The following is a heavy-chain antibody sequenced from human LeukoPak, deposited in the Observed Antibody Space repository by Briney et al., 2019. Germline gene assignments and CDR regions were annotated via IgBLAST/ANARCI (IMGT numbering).Heavy chain of an antibody. CDR2: IKQDGSEK. CDR3: ARSAARGGNFPRCFDY. CDR1: GFTFSSYW. Sequence: GGSLRLSCAASGFTFSSYWMTWVRQAPGKGLEWVAKIKQDGSEKYYVDSVKGRFTISRDNAKNSLYLQMNSLGAEDTAVYYCARSAARGGNFPRCFDYWGQGTLVTVSS. D-gene: IGHD4-23*01. V-gene: IGHV3-7*05. J-gene: IGHJ4*02.